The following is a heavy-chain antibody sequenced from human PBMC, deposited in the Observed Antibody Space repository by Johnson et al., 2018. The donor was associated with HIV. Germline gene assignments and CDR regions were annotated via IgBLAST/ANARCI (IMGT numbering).Heavy chain of an antibody. CDR1: GFTFTTYD. V-gene: IGHV3-66*02. D-gene: IGHD5-12*01. J-gene: IGHJ3*01. CDR2: IYSGGST. Sequence: VQLVESGGGLVKPGGSLRLSCAASGFTFTTYDMHWVRQGTGKGLEWVSVIYSGGSTYYADSVKGRFTISRDNSKNTLYLQMNSLRTEDTAMYYCAKGHSSGYPKDAFDLWGRGTIVTVSS. CDR3: AKGHSSGYPKDAFDL.